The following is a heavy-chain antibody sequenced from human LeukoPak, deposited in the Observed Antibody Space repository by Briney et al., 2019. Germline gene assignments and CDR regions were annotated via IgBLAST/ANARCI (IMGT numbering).Heavy chain of an antibody. Sequence: SETLSLTCAVYGGSFSGYYWSWIRQPPGKGQEWIGEINHSGSTNYNPSLKSRVTISVDTSKNQFSLKLSSVTAADTAVYYCARARIAARRFDPWGQGTLVTVSS. V-gene: IGHV4-34*01. J-gene: IGHJ5*02. CDR1: GGSFSGYY. CDR3: ARARIAARRFDP. D-gene: IGHD6-6*01. CDR2: INHSGST.